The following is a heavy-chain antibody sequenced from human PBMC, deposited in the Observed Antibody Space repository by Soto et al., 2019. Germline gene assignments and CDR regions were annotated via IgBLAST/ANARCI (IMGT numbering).Heavy chain of an antibody. CDR1: GGSINSGGYY. J-gene: IGHJ3*02. Sequence: QVQLQESGPGLVKPSQTLSLTCTVSGGSINSGGYYWSWIRQPPGKGLEWIGSIYYSGSTYYNPSLKSRVTISADTSNNQFSLKVGSLTAADTAVYYCARDNRLVVATLHDAVDICGRGRMVSVSS. V-gene: IGHV4-31*03. D-gene: IGHD2-15*01. CDR2: IYYSGST. CDR3: ARDNRLVVATLHDAVDI.